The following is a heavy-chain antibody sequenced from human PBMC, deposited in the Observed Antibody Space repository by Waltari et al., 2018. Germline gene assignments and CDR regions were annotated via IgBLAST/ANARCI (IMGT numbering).Heavy chain of an antibody. CDR1: GFTFSTYS. CDR2: ISSSSLYM. CDR3: ARSSTTVTTFG. Sequence: EVQLVASGGGLVKAGGSLRLSCAAFGFTFSTYSMNWVRQAPGKRLERVSSISSSSLYMSYADSVKGRVTISRDNAKNSLYLQMNSLRVEDTAVYYCARSSTTVTTFGWGQGTLVTVSS. V-gene: IGHV3-21*01. D-gene: IGHD4-17*01. J-gene: IGHJ4*02.